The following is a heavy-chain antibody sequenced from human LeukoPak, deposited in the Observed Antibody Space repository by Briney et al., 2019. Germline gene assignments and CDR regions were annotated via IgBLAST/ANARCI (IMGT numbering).Heavy chain of an antibody. Sequence: SVKVSCKASGGTFSSYAISWVRQAPGQGLEWMGRIIPILGIANYAQKFQGRVTITADKSTSTAYMELSSLRSEDTAVYYCARDDVVVPADARTTPYYYYGMDVWGQGTMVTVSS. CDR1: GGTFSSYA. J-gene: IGHJ6*02. CDR3: ARDDVVVPADARTTPYYYYGMDV. D-gene: IGHD2-2*01. V-gene: IGHV1-69*04. CDR2: IIPILGIA.